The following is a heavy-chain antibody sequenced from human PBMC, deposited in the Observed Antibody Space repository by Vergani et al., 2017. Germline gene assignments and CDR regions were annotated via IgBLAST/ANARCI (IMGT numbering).Heavy chain of an antibody. CDR2: MFYSGTT. J-gene: IGHJ6*02. D-gene: IGHD3-10*01. CDR1: DGSINSRSYY. Sequence: QLLLQDSGPGQVKPSETLSLTCGVSDGSINSRSYYWAWLRQPPGKGLEWIGMMFYSGTTYYNPSLKSRVTILVDRSKSQLSLKLTSVTAGDTAVYFCARELSYYYGSGSDDYNPYYYEGMDVWGPGTTVTVSS. CDR3: ARELSYYYGSGSDDYNPYYYEGMDV. V-gene: IGHV4-39*07.